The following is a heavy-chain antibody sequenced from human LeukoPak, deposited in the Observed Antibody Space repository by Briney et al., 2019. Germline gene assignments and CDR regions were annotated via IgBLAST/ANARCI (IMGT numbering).Heavy chain of an antibody. CDR2: IIPIFCTA. D-gene: IGHD2-15*01. CDR3: ARDNWSGGSCHGARRAEYFQH. CDR1: GGTFSSYA. Sequence: SVKVSCKASGGTFSSYAISWVRQAPGQGPEWMGGIIPIFCTANYAQKFQGRVTITTDESTSTAYMELSSLRSEDTAVYYCARDNWSGGSCHGARRAEYFQHWGQGTLVTVSS. J-gene: IGHJ1*01. V-gene: IGHV1-69*05.